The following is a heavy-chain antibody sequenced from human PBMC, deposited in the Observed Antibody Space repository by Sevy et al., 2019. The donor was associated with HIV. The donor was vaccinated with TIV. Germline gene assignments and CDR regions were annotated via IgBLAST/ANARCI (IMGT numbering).Heavy chain of an antibody. CDR2: ISSSSTI. CDR1: GFPFSSYS. D-gene: IGHD2-15*01. CDR3: ARESKWAVVTDFDY. Sequence: GGSLSLSCAASGFPFSSYSMNWVRQAQGRGLGWVSYISSSSTIYYADSVKGRFTISRDNAKNSLYLQMNSLRDEDTAVYYCARESKWAVVTDFDYWGQGTLVTVSS. V-gene: IGHV3-48*02. J-gene: IGHJ4*02.